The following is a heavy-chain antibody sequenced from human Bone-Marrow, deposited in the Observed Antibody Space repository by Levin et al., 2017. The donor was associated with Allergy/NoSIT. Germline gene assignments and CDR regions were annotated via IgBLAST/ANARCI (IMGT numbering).Heavy chain of an antibody. CDR2: ISYEGSNI. J-gene: IGHJ4*02. CDR1: GFTFSSHA. CDR3: ARGGGAVKHQLNY. Sequence: GESLKISCAASGFTFSSHAFHWVRQAPGKGLEWVAVISYEGSNIYYADFVEGRFTISRDDSKNTLYLQMNSLRPEDTAFYYCARGGGAVKHQLNYWGQGTLVTVSS. V-gene: IGHV3-30-3*01. D-gene: IGHD6-13*01.